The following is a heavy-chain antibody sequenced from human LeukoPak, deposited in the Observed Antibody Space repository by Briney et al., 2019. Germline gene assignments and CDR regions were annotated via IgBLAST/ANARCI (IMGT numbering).Heavy chain of an antibody. Sequence: PGGSLRLSCAASGFTFSSYWMSWVRQAPGKGLEWVANIHEDGSEKYYVESVKGRFTVSRDNAKNSLNLQMSSMRAEDTAVYYCVLGDGKDWGQGTLVTVSS. D-gene: IGHD4-23*01. CDR2: IHEDGSEK. V-gene: IGHV3-7*03. J-gene: IGHJ4*02. CDR3: VLGDGKD. CDR1: GFTFSSYW.